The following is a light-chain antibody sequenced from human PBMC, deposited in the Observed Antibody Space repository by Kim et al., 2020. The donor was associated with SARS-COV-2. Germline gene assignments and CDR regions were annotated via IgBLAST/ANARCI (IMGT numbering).Light chain of an antibody. CDR2: KAS. CDR3: QQYDTYWT. CDR1: QNINRW. V-gene: IGKV1-5*03. J-gene: IGKJ1*01. Sequence: SPSVGHRFTSTCRASQNINRWLAWYQQRPGEAPKLLIYKASTLESGVPSRFSGSGSGTEFSLTITGLQPDDFATYYCQQYDTYWTFGQGTKVDIK.